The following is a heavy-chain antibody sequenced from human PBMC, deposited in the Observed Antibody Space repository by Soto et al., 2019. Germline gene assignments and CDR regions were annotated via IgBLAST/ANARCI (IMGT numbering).Heavy chain of an antibody. Sequence: EAQLLESGGGLVQPGGSLRLSCAASGFTFSSYAMSWVRQAPGKGLEWLAGITFRGDNTYYADSVKGRFTLSRDNSRNRLDLQMNSLKVEDTALYYCAKLGTMGVFDNWGQGTLLTVSS. V-gene: IGHV3-23*01. D-gene: IGHD1-26*01. J-gene: IGHJ4*02. CDR2: ITFRGDNT. CDR1: GFTFSSYA. CDR3: AKLGTMGVFDN.